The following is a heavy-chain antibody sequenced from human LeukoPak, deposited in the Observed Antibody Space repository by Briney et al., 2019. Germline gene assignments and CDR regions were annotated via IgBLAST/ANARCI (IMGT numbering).Heavy chain of an antibody. CDR3: ARTDETAPAEDFQH. D-gene: IGHD2-21*02. CDR1: GFTFSSYA. J-gene: IGHJ1*01. CDR2: ISGSGGST. V-gene: IGHV3-23*01. Sequence: PGGSLRLSCAASGFTFSSYAMSWVRQAPGKGLEWVSAISGSGGSTYYADSVKGRFTISRDNSKNTLYPQMKSLRAEDTAVYYCARTDETAPAEDFQHWGQGTLVTVSS.